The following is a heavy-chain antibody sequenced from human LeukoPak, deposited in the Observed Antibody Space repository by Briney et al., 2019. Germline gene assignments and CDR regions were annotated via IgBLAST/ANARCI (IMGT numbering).Heavy chain of an antibody. CDR1: GFTFSSYA. J-gene: IGHJ6*02. CDR3: ARDEIVVVPAAIEYYYYYGMDV. D-gene: IGHD2-2*01. Sequence: GGSLRLSCAASGFTFSSYAMSWVRQTPGKGLEWVANIKQDGSEKYYVDSVKGRFTISRDNAKNSLYLQMNSLRAEDTAVYYCARDEIVVVPAAIEYYYYYGMDVWGQGTTVTVSS. V-gene: IGHV3-7*01. CDR2: IKQDGSEK.